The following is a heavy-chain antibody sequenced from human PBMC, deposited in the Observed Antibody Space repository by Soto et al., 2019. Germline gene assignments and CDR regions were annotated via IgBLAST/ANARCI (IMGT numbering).Heavy chain of an antibody. Sequence: GGSLRLSCAASGFTFSSYGMHWVRQAPGKGLEWVAVISYDGSNKYYADSVKGRFTISRDNSKNTLYLQMNSLRAEDTAVYYCAKRISTYYDFWSGYYFRSTGMDVWGQGTTVTVSS. V-gene: IGHV3-30*18. CDR1: GFTFSSYG. J-gene: IGHJ6*02. D-gene: IGHD3-3*01. CDR3: AKRISTYYDFWSGYYFRSTGMDV. CDR2: ISYDGSNK.